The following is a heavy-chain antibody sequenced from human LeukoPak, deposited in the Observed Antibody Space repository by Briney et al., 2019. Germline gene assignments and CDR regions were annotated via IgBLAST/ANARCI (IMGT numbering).Heavy chain of an antibody. CDR3: ARDMVTMGANSGDAFDI. CDR1: GYTFTSYD. J-gene: IGHJ3*02. V-gene: IGHV1-46*04. D-gene: IGHD1-26*01. CDR2: INPNGGST. Sequence: WASVKVSCKASGYTFTSYDVNWVRQATGQGLEWMGIINPNGGSTAYAQKLQGRVTMTRDTSTSTVYMELSSLRSEDTAVYYCARDMVTMGANSGDAFDIWGQGTLVTVS.